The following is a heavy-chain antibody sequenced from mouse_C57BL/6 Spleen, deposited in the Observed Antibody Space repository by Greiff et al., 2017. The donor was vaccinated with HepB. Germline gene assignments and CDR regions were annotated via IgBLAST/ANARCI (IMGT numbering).Heavy chain of an antibody. CDR2: ISDGGSYT. Sequence: EVKLVESGGGLVKPGGSLKLSCAASGFTFSSYAMSWVRQTPEKRLEWVATISDGGSYTYYPDNVKGRFTISRDNAKNNLYLQMSHLKSEDTAMYYCASEAYYSNYTWFAYWGQGTLVTVSA. CDR1: GFTFSSYA. J-gene: IGHJ3*01. V-gene: IGHV5-4*03. D-gene: IGHD2-5*01. CDR3: ASEAYYSNYTWFAY.